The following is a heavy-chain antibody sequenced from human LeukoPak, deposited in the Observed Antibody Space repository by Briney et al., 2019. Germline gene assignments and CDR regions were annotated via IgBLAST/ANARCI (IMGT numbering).Heavy chain of an antibody. D-gene: IGHD3-10*01. CDR3: AKDSKRWKTYYYEAGSYYFDY. V-gene: IGHV3-30*02. J-gene: IGHJ4*02. CDR1: GFTFSSYG. Sequence: GGSLRLSCAAPGFTFSSYGMHWVRQAPGKGLEWVAFIRYDGSNKYYADSVKGRFTISRDNSKNTLYLQMNSLRPEDTTVYYCAKDSKRWKTYYYEAGSYYFDYWGQGTRVTVSS. CDR2: IRYDGSNK.